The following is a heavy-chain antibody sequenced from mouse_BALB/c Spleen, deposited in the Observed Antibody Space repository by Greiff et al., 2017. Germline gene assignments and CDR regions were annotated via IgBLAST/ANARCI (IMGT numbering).Heavy chain of an antibody. V-gene: IGHV1-7*01. CDR1: GYTFTSYW. CDR3: ARDDYYGSSYDYTMDY. CDR2: INPSTGYT. Sequence: VKLMESGAELAKPGASVKMSCKASGYTFTSYWMHWVKQRPGQGLEWIGYINPSTGYTEYNQKFKDKATLTADKSSSTAYMQLSSLTSEDSAVYYCARDDYYGSSYDYTMDYWGQGTSVTVSS. D-gene: IGHD1-1*01. J-gene: IGHJ4*01.